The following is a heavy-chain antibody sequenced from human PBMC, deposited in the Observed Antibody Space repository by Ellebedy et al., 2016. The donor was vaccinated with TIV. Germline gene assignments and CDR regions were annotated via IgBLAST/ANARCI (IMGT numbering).Heavy chain of an antibody. Sequence: SQTLSLTCAISGDSVSSNSVTWNWIRQSPSRGLEWLGRTYYRSKWYYDYAVSVKSRITITADTSKNHISLHLNSVTPEDTTMYYCEGRGTAGTGFTYWGQGTLVTVSS. J-gene: IGHJ4*02. V-gene: IGHV6-1*01. CDR3: EGRGTAGTGFTY. CDR2: TYYRSKWYY. CDR1: GDSVSSNSVT. D-gene: IGHD3/OR15-3a*01.